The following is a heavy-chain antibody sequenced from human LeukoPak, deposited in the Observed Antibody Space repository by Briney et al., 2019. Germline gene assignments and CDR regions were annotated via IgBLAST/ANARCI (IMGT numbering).Heavy chain of an antibody. CDR3: ARDGGSSWCDSIFDY. CDR1: GYTFTGYY. D-gene: IGHD6-13*01. Sequence: ASVKVSCKASGYTFTGYYMHWVRQAPGQGLEWMGWINPNSGGTNYAQKFQGRVTMTRDTSISTAYIELSRLRSDDTAVYYCARDGGSSWCDSIFDYWGQGTLVTVSS. J-gene: IGHJ4*02. CDR2: INPNSGGT. V-gene: IGHV1-2*02.